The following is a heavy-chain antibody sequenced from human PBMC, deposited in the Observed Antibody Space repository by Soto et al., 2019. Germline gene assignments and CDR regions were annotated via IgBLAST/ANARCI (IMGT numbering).Heavy chain of an antibody. CDR1: GVSISSYY. D-gene: IGHD1-26*01. J-gene: IGHJ4*02. V-gene: IGHV4-59*01. CDR2: IYYSGST. CDR3: ARRYGGNFDY. Sequence: SETLSLTCTVSGVSISSYYWSGIRQPPGKGLEWIGYIYYSGSTNYNPSLKSRVTISVDTSKNQFSLKLSSVTAADTAVYYCARRYGGNFDYWGQGTLVTVSS.